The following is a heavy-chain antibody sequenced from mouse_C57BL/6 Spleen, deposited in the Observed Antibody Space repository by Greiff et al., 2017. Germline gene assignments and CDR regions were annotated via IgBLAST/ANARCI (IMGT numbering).Heavy chain of an antibody. J-gene: IGHJ3*01. D-gene: IGHD2-1*01. CDR2: IHPNSGST. Sequence: QVQLQQSGAELLKPGASVKLSCKASGYTFTSYWMHWVKQRPGQGLEWIGMIHPNSGSTNYNEKFKSKATLTVDKSSSTAYMQLSSLTSEDSAVYYCARGDLLGGAWFAYWGQGTLVTVSA. CDR3: ARGDLLGGAWFAY. V-gene: IGHV1-64*01. CDR1: GYTFTSYW.